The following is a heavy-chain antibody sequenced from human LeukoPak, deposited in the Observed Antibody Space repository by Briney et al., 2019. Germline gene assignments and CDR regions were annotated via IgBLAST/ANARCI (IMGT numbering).Heavy chain of an antibody. D-gene: IGHD3-22*01. CDR3: ARGKDYYDSSGYFYEK. V-gene: IGHV4-59*01. CDR1: GGSISTYY. Sequence: SETLSLTCTVSGGSISTYYWNWIRQPPGKGLECIGYIYYTGSTNYNPSLKSRVTISVDTSKNQFSLRLSSVTAADTAVYYCARGKDYYDSSGYFYEKWGQGTLDTVSS. J-gene: IGHJ4*02. CDR2: IYYTGST.